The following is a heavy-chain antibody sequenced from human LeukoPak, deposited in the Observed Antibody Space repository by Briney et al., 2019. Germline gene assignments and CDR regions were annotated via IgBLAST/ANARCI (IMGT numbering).Heavy chain of an antibody. V-gene: IGHV3-23*01. CDR1: RFTFSSYS. Sequence: GRSLRLSCAASRFTFSSYSMSWVRQAPGKGLEWVSAISGSGGSTYYADSVKGRFTISRDNSKNTLYLQMRSLRAEDTAVYYCAKEHPYGSGSDGFDIWGQGTMVTVSS. CDR2: ISGSGGST. CDR3: AKEHPYGSGSDGFDI. D-gene: IGHD3-10*01. J-gene: IGHJ3*02.